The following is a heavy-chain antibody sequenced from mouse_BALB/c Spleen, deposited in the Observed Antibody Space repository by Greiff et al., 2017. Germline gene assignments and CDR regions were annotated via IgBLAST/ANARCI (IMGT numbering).Heavy chain of an antibody. Sequence: QVQLKQSGAELAKPGASVKMSCKASGYTFTSYWMHWVKQRPGQGLEWIGYINPSTGYTEYNQKFKDKATLTADKSSSTAYMQLSSLTSEDSAVYYCARGGFITTVVAPFDYWGQGTTLTVSS. CDR2: INPSTGYT. D-gene: IGHD1-1*01. CDR3: ARGGFITTVVAPFDY. CDR1: GYTFTSYW. V-gene: IGHV1-7*01. J-gene: IGHJ2*01.